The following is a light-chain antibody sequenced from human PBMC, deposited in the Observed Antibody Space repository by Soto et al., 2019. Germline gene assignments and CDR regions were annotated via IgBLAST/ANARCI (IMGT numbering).Light chain of an antibody. V-gene: IGKV1-39*01. J-gene: IGKJ2*01. CDR2: AAS. Sequence: DIQMTQSPSSLSAYVGDRVTITCRASQSINIYLNWYQQKPGKAPNLLIYAASSLQSGVPSRFSGSGAGTDFTLTITSLHPEDFATYYCQQSYTAPYTFGQGTKLEIK. CDR1: QSINIY. CDR3: QQSYTAPYT.